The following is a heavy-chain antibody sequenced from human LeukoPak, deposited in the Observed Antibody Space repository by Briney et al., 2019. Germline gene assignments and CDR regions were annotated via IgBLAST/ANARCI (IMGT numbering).Heavy chain of an antibody. J-gene: IGHJ4*02. Sequence: GRSLRLSCAASGFTFSSYAMHWVRQAPGKGLEWVAVISYDGSNKYYADSAKGRFTISRDNSKNTLHLQMNTLRAEDTAVYYCASRIATAGSVDYWGQGTQVTVSS. CDR1: GFTFSSYA. CDR2: ISYDGSNK. CDR3: ASRIATAGSVDY. D-gene: IGHD6-13*01. V-gene: IGHV3-30*14.